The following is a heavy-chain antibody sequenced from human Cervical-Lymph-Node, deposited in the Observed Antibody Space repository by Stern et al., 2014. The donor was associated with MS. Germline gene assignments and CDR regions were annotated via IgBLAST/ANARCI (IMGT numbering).Heavy chain of an antibody. CDR1: GFTFSSYG. CDR3: ARAYSGSYYEPFDY. V-gene: IGHV3-33*01. J-gene: IGHJ4*02. Sequence: DQLVESGGGVVQPGRSLRLSCAASGFTFSSYGMHWVRQAPGKGLEWVAVIWYDGRNKYYAGSVKGRFTISRDNSQKTLYLPMNSLRAEDTAVYYCARAYSGSYYEPFDYWGQGTLVTVSS. CDR2: IWYDGRNK. D-gene: IGHD1-26*01.